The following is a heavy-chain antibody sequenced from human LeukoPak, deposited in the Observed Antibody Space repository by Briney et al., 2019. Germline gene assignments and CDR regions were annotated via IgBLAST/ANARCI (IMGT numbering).Heavy chain of an antibody. CDR2: IYSGGST. CDR3: ARDYYDSSGYYYYYYYYGMDV. Sequence: GGSLRLSCAASGFTVSSNYMSWVRQAPGKGLEWVSVIYSGGSTYYADSVKGRFTISRDNSKNTLYLQMNSLRAEDTAVYYCARDYYDSSGYYYYYYYYGMDVWGQGTTVTVSS. J-gene: IGHJ6*02. V-gene: IGHV3-66*01. D-gene: IGHD3-22*01. CDR1: GFTVSSNY.